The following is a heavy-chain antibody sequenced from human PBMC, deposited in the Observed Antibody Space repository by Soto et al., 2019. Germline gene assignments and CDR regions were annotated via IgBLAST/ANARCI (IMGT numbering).Heavy chain of an antibody. CDR1: GGTFSSYA. V-gene: IGHV1-69*13. D-gene: IGHD6-13*01. CDR3: ARDANDSSSWFDY. CDR2: IIPIFGTA. J-gene: IGHJ4*02. Sequence: SVKVSCKASGGTFSSYAISWVRQAPGQGLEWMGGIIPIFGTANYAQKFQGRVTITADESTSTAYMELSSLRSEDTAVYYCARDANDSSSWFDYWGQGTLVTVSS.